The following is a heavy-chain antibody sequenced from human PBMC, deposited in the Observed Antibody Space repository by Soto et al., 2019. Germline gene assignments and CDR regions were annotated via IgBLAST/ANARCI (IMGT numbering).Heavy chain of an antibody. CDR3: ARDPPTATGALDI. J-gene: IGHJ3*02. CDR1: GGSISSSSYY. V-gene: IGHV4-39*02. CDR2: IYYSGST. D-gene: IGHD4-17*01. Sequence: SETLSLTCTVSGGSISSSSYYWGWIRQPPGKGLEWIGSIYYSGSTYYNPSLKSRVTISVDTSKNQFSLKLSSVTAADTAVYYCARDPPTATGALDIWGQGTMVTVSS.